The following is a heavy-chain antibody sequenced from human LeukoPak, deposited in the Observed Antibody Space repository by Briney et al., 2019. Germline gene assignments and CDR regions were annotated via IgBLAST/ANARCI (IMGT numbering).Heavy chain of an antibody. V-gene: IGHV3-11*04. D-gene: IGHD3-22*01. CDR2: IGLSGSPL. CDR3: ARKDFSSGSFSY. CDR1: GFPFTRFY. J-gene: IGHJ4*02. Sequence: PGGSLRLSCAVSGFPFTRFYMSWIRRAPGKGLEWMSYIGLSGSPLDYADSVRGRFTISRDNAKNSLYLEMNSLRDEDTAVYYCARKDFSSGSFSYWGQGTLVTVSS.